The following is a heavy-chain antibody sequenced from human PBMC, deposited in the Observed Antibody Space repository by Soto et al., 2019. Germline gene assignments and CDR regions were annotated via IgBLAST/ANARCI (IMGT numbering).Heavy chain of an antibody. J-gene: IGHJ6*02. CDR2: ISGYNGDT. V-gene: IGHV1-18*01. Sequence: QGQLVQSGAEVKQPGASVKVSCKASGYSFSTYGISWVRQAPGQGLEWMGWISGYNGDTNYAQKFLGRVTMTIDTSTTTAYLELRRLTYDDTAVYFCAKNGHPPYYYYGMDVWGQGTTVTVSS. D-gene: IGHD2-8*01. CDR1: GYSFSTYG. CDR3: AKNGHPPYYYYGMDV.